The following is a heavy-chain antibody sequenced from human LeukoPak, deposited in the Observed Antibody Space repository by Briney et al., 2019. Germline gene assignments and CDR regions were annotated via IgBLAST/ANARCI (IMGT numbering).Heavy chain of an antibody. CDR2: IYYSGST. CDR3: ARDRYSYGLRGFDY. CDR1: GGSISSYY. D-gene: IGHD5-18*01. V-gene: IGHV4-59*01. Sequence: SETLSLTCTVSGGSISSYYWSWIRQPPGKGLEWIGYIYYSGSTNYNPSLKSRVTISVDTSKNQFSLKLSSVTAADTAVYYCARDRYSYGLRGFDYWAREPWSPSPQ. J-gene: IGHJ4*02.